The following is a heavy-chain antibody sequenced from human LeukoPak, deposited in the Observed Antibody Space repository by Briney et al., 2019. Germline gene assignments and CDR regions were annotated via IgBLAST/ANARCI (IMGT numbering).Heavy chain of an antibody. D-gene: IGHD4-17*01. V-gene: IGHV3-33*01. J-gene: IGHJ5*02. CDR2: IRYDGSNK. Sequence: GRSLRLSCAASGFTFSSYGMHWVRQAPGKGLEWVAVIRYDGSNKYYADCVKGRFTISRDNSKNTLYLQMNSLRAEDTAVYYCARGSGYGDNQIDPWGQGTLVTVSS. CDR3: ARGSGYGDNQIDP. CDR1: GFTFSSYG.